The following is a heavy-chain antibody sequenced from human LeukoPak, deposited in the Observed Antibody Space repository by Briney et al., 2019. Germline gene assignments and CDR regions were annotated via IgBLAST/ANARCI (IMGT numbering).Heavy chain of an antibody. CDR3: AKGRVGRGVTTFDY. D-gene: IGHD4-17*01. CDR2: ISWNSGSI. Sequence: PGGSLRLSCAASGFTFDDYAMHWVRQAPGKGLEWVSGISWNSGSIGYADSVKGRFTISRDNAKNSLYLQMNSLRAEDTALYYCAKGRVGRGVTTFDYWGQGTLVTVSS. V-gene: IGHV3-9*01. J-gene: IGHJ4*02. CDR1: GFTFDDYA.